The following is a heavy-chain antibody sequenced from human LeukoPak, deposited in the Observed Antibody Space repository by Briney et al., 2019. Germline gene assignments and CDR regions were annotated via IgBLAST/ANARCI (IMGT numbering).Heavy chain of an antibody. J-gene: IGHJ2*01. Sequence: PGGSLRLSCAASGFTFSSYAMSWVRQAPGKGLVWVSRINSDGSTTTYADSVTGRFTVSRDNAKNTQYLQMNSLRAEDTAVYYCARVFTGAWYFDLWGRGTLVTVSS. CDR2: INSDGSTT. CDR1: GFTFSSYA. CDR3: ARVFTGAWYFDL. D-gene: IGHD7-27*01. V-gene: IGHV3-74*01.